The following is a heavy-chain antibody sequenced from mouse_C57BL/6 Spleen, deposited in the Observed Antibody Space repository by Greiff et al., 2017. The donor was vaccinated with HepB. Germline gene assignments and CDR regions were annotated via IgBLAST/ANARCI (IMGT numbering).Heavy chain of an antibody. Sequence: VQLQQSGGGLVKPGGSLKLSCAASGFTFSDYGMHWVRQAPEKGLEWVAYISSGSSTIYYADTVKGRFTNARDNAKNTLFLQMTSLRSEDTAMYYFARRVLPYAMDYWGQGTSVTVSS. V-gene: IGHV5-17*01. D-gene: IGHD1-1*01. J-gene: IGHJ4*01. CDR3: ARRVLPYAMDY. CDR2: ISSGSSTI. CDR1: GFTFSDYG.